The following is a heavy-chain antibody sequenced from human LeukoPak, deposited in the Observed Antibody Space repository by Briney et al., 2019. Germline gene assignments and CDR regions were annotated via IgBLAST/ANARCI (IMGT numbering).Heavy chain of an antibody. CDR1: GFIFSSYE. D-gene: IGHD2-2*02. CDR2: ISSSGSTI. CDR3: TRGGYCSSTSCYKNGMDV. Sequence: GGALRLSCAASGFIFSSYEMNWVRQAAGKGLEWVSYISSSGSTIYYADSVKGRFTISRDNAKNSLYLQMNSLRAEDTAVYFCTRGGYCSSTSCYKNGMDVWGKGTTVTVSS. V-gene: IGHV3-48*03. J-gene: IGHJ6*04.